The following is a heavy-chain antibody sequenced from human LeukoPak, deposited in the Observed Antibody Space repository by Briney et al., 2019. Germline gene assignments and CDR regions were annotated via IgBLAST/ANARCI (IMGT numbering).Heavy chain of an antibody. Sequence: ASVKVSCKASGYTFTGYYMHWVRQDPGQGLEWMGRINPNSGGTNYAQKFQGRVTMTRDTSISTAYMELSRLRSDDTAVYYCASGDSSGKYYFDYWGQGTLVTVSS. CDR2: INPNSGGT. J-gene: IGHJ4*02. CDR1: GYTFTGYY. V-gene: IGHV1-2*06. D-gene: IGHD6-19*01. CDR3: ASGDSSGKYYFDY.